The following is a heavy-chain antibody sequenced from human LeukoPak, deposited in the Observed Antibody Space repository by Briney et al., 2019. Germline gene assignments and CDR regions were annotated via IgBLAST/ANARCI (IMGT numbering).Heavy chain of an antibody. CDR1: GGSISAYY. Sequence: SETLSLTCTVSGGSISAYYWTWIRQPPGKGLEWIGYIFYSRSTNYNPSLKSRVTILLDTSKHQFSLKLNSVTAADTAVYYCARRVARTGIYAYDIWGLGTMVTVSS. CDR3: ARRVARTGIYAYDI. CDR2: IFYSRST. V-gene: IGHV4-59*12. J-gene: IGHJ3*02. D-gene: IGHD1-1*01.